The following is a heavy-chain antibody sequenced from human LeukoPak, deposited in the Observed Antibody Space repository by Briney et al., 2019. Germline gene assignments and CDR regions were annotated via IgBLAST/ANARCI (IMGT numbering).Heavy chain of an antibody. CDR3: ATVGHCSGGSCYFEDYYFDY. CDR1: GYTFTDYY. V-gene: IGHV1-69-2*01. J-gene: IGHJ4*02. Sequence: ASVKVSCKVSGYTFTDYYMHWVQQAPGKGLEWMGLVDPEDGETIYAEKFQGRVTITADTSTDTAYMELSSLRSGDTAVYYCATVGHCSGGSCYFEDYYFDYWGQGTLVTVSS. D-gene: IGHD2-15*01. CDR2: VDPEDGET.